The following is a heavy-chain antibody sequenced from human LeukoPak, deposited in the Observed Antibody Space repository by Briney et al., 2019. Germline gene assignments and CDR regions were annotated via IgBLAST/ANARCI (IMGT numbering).Heavy chain of an antibody. CDR3: TTMGLWFGELPGH. CDR1: GFTVSSNY. J-gene: IGHJ4*02. Sequence: PGGSLRLSCAASGFTVSSNYMSWVRQAPGKGLEWVGRIKSKTDGGTTDYAAPVKGRFTISRDDSKNTLYLQMNSLKTEDTAVYYCTTMGLWFGELPGHWGQGTLVTVSS. V-gene: IGHV3-15*01. CDR2: IKSKTDGGTT. D-gene: IGHD3-10*01.